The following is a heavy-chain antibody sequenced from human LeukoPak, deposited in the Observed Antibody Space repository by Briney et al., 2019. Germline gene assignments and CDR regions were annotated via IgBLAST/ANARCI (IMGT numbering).Heavy chain of an antibody. CDR1: GFTFSSYG. J-gene: IGHJ4*02. D-gene: IGHD4-17*01. Sequence: GGSLRLSCAASGFTFSSYGMHWVRQAPGKGLEWVAFIRYDGSNKYYADSVKGRFTISRDNSKNTLCLQMNSLRAEDTAVYYCAKEIWPTVTTPGHAHFDYWGQGTLVTVSS. CDR2: IRYDGSNK. V-gene: IGHV3-30*02. CDR3: AKEIWPTVTTPGHAHFDY.